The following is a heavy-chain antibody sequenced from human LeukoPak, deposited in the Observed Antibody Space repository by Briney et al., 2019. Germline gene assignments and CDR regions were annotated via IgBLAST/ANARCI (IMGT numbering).Heavy chain of an antibody. V-gene: IGHV1-46*03. CDR3: ARGAYDWNYAFDI. CDR1: GYTFTSYY. CDR2: INPSGGST. Sequence: EASVKVSCKASGYTFTSYYMHWVRQAPGQGLEWMGIINPSGGSTSYAQKFQGRVTMTRDASTSTVYMELSSLRSEDEAVYYYARGAYDWNYAFDIWGQGTMVTVSS. D-gene: IGHD1-1*01. J-gene: IGHJ3*02.